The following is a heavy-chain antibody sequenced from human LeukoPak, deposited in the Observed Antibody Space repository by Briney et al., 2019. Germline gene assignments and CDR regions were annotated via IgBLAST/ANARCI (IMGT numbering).Heavy chain of an antibody. D-gene: IGHD4-23*01. CDR3: ARENSAFDI. CDR2: ISQDGSTQ. V-gene: IGHV3-30*04. Sequence: GGSLRLFCAASGFTFRNYVMHWGRQAPGKGLEWVAGISQDGSTQYYADSVKGRFTMSRDNSKNTVHLQMNSLRAEDTALYYCARENSAFDIWGHGTMVTVSS. J-gene: IGHJ3*02. CDR1: GFTFRNYV.